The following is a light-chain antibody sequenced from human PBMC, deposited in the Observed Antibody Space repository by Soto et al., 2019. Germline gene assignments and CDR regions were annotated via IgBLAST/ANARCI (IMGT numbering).Light chain of an antibody. J-gene: IGKJ1*01. CDR3: QQYANSPRT. CDR2: GAS. Sequence: EIVLTQSPGTLSLSPGERATLSCRASQSVDKNYLAWYQQKPGQAPRFLIYGASSRATGIPDRFSGSGSGTDFTLTISRLEPEDFAVYYCQQYANSPRTFGQGTKVEIK. CDR1: QSVDKNY. V-gene: IGKV3-20*01.